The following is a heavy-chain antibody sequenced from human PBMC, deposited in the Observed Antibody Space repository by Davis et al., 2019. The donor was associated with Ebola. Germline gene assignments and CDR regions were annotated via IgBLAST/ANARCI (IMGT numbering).Heavy chain of an antibody. CDR1: GFTFSSYW. CDR3: ARGGDYHGFDI. J-gene: IGHJ3*02. D-gene: IGHD4-17*01. V-gene: IGHV3-74*01. CDR2: INSNGRDT. Sequence: GESLKISCAASGFTFSSYWIHWVRQAPGKGLVWVSRINSNGRDTIYSQSVKGRFTVSRDNAKNTLYLQMSSLRADDTAVYYCARGGDYHGFDIWGQGTLVTVSS.